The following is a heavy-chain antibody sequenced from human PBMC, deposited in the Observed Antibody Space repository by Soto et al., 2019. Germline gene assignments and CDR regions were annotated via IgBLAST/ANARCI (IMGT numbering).Heavy chain of an antibody. J-gene: IGHJ5*02. CDR1: GFTFSDHY. D-gene: IGHD3-10*01. CDR2: SRSKAQGYSI. Sequence: SLRLSCAAAGFTFSDHYIDWVRQAPGKGLEWVGRSRSKAQGYSISYAASVKGRFTISRDDSKKSLYLQMNSLISEDTAVYYCAKDLWFGGRVAYTWFDLWGQGTLVTVS. V-gene: IGHV3-72*01. CDR3: AKDLWFGGRVAYTWFDL.